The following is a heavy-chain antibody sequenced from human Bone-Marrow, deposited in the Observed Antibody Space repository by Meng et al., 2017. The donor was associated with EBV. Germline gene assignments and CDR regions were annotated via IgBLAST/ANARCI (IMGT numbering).Heavy chain of an antibody. CDR1: GGSFSGYY. J-gene: IGHJ5*02. Sequence: QVQLQQWGAGLLKPSDPLSLNCAVYGGSFSGYYWTWIRQPPGKGLEWIGEINHSGSTNYNPSLKSRVTISVDTSKNQFSLKLSSVTAADTAVYYCATQRRDTDWLDPWGQGTLVTVSS. D-gene: IGHD6-25*01. V-gene: IGHV4-34*01. CDR3: ATQRRDTDWLDP. CDR2: INHSGST.